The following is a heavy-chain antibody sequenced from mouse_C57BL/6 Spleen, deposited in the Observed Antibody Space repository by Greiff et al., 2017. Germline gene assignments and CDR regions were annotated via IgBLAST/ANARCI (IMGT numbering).Heavy chain of an antibody. CDR3: SSPYDGYFDY. CDR1: GYAFTNSL. Sequence: QVQLQQSGAELVRPGTSVKVSCKASGYAFTNSLIEWVKQRPGQGLEWIGVINPGSGGTNYNEKFKGKATLTADKSSSTAYMQLSSLTSEDSAVYVWSSPYDGYFDYWGQGTTLTVSS. CDR2: INPGSGGT. J-gene: IGHJ2*01. V-gene: IGHV1-54*01. D-gene: IGHD2-3*01.